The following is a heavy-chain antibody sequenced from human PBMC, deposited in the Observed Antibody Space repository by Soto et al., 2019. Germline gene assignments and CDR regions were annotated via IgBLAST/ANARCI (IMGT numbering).Heavy chain of an antibody. D-gene: IGHD1-26*01. CDR2: IYYSGST. CDR3: ARDRTTFPKGEAD. Sequence: QVQLQESGPGLVKPSETLSLTCTVSGGSISSYYWSWIRQPPGKGLEWIGYIYYSGSTNYNPSLKSRVTISVDTSKNQFSLKLSSVTAADTAVYYCARDRTTFPKGEADWGQGTLVTVSS. CDR1: GGSISSYY. V-gene: IGHV4-59*01. J-gene: IGHJ4*02.